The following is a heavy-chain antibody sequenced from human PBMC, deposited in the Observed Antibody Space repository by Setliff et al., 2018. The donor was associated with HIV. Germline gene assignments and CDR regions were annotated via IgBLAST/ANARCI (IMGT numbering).Heavy chain of an antibody. Sequence: SETLSLTCTVSGGSISTSRYYWGWIRQPPGKGLEWIGSINYRGNTYYNPSLKSRAAISVDTSKNQISLKLSSVTAADTAVYYCASLDGSESPYIYYYYMDIWGEGTAVTVSS. CDR1: GGSISTSRYY. CDR2: INYRGNT. D-gene: IGHD3-10*01. V-gene: IGHV4-39*01. CDR3: ASLDGSESPYIYYYYMDI. J-gene: IGHJ6*03.